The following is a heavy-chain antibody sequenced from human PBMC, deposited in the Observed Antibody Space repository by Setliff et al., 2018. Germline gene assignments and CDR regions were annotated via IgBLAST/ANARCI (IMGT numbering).Heavy chain of an antibody. CDR2: IYPGDLQI. Sequence: PGESLKISCKDSGHLFSISWIGWVRQVPGKGLDWMGIIYPGDLQIKYSPSFHGRVTISADKSINTAYLEWSSLEASDTAMYYCASPSAGWTRPFDVWGQGTMVTVSS. J-gene: IGHJ3*01. CDR1: GHLFSISW. V-gene: IGHV5-51*01. CDR3: ASPSAGWTRPFDV. D-gene: IGHD3-3*01.